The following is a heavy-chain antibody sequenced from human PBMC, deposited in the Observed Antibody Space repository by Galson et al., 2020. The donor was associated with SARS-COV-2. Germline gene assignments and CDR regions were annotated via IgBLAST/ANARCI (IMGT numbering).Heavy chain of an antibody. Sequence: GGSLRLSCAASGFTFSSYAMHWVRQAPGKGLEWVAVLSYDGSNKYYADSVKGRFTISRDNSKNTLYLQMNSLRAEDTAVYYCARESIAAAGYYLDYWGQGTLVTVSS. CDR2: LSYDGSNK. CDR1: GFTFSSYA. D-gene: IGHD6-13*01. J-gene: IGHJ4*02. CDR3: ARESIAAAGYYLDY. V-gene: IGHV3-30*04.